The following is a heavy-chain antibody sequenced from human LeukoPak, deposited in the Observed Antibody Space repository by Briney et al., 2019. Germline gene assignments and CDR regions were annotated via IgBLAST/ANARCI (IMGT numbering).Heavy chain of an antibody. J-gene: IGHJ3*02. D-gene: IGHD3-22*01. CDR3: ARARVVEGAFDI. CDR1: GGSISSGDYY. V-gene: IGHV4-30-4*01. Sequence: SENLSLTCTVSGGSISSGDYYWSWIRQPPGKGLEWIGYIYYSGSTYYNPSLKSRVTISVDTSKNQFSLKLSSVTAADTAVYYCARARVVEGAFDIWGQGTMVTVSS. CDR2: IYYSGST.